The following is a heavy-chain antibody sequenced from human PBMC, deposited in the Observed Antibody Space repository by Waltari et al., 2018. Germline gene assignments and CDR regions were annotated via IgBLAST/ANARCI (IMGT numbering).Heavy chain of an antibody. CDR3: AKEGWGYSGYRAPFDY. V-gene: IGHV3-9*01. D-gene: IGHD5-12*01. CDR1: GFIFDDYV. CDR2: SSGNSGSI. Sequence: EVRLVESGGGSVQPGRSLRLSCAASGFIFDDYVMHWVRQAPGKGLEWVGGSSGNSGSIGYADSVKGRFTISRDNAKNSLYLQMNSLRAEDTALYYCAKEGWGYSGYRAPFDYWGQGTLVTVSS. J-gene: IGHJ4*02.